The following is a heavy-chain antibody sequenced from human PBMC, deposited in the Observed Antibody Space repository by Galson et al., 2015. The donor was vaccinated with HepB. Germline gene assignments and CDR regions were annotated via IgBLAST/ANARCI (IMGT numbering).Heavy chain of an antibody. Sequence: SLRLSCAASGFTFSSYWMTWVRQAPGKGLEWVANIKQDGSGKYYVDSMKGRFTISRDNAKNSLYLQMNTLRAEDTAVYYCARARGGYDLDYWGQGTLVTVSS. CDR1: GFTFSSYW. CDR2: IKQDGSGK. CDR3: ARARGGYDLDY. D-gene: IGHD5-12*01. V-gene: IGHV3-7*03. J-gene: IGHJ4*02.